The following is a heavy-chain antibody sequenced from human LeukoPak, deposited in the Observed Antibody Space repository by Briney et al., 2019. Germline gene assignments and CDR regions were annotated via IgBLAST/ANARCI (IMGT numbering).Heavy chain of an antibody. V-gene: IGHV3-74*01. CDR3: ARDYCSGGSCYLFDY. CDR1: GFTFRSFW. Sequence: PGGSLRLSCAASGFTFRSFWMHWVRQDPGKGLVWVSFMNGDGSSTYYADSVKGRFTISRDDYKNTLYLQMNSLRAEDTALYYCARDYCSGGSCYLFDYWGRGPLVTVSS. CDR2: MNGDGSST. J-gene: IGHJ4*02. D-gene: IGHD2-15*01.